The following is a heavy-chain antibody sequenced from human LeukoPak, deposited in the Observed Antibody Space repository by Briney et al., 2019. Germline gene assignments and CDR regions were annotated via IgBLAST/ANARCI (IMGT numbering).Heavy chain of an antibody. J-gene: IGHJ5*02. V-gene: IGHV4-61*02. CDR1: GGSISSGSYY. Sequence: PSQTLSLTCTVSGGSISSGSYYWSWIRQPAGKGLEWIGRIYTSGSTNYNPSLKSRVTISVDMSKNQFSLKLSSVTAADTAVYYCARGKNWFDPWGQGTLVTVSS. CDR2: IYTSGST. D-gene: IGHD3-10*01. CDR3: ARGKNWFDP.